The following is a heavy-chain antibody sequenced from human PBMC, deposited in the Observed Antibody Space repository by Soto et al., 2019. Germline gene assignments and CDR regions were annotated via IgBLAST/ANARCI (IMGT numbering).Heavy chain of an antibody. V-gene: IGHV3-33*01. CDR2: IWYDGSQR. CDR3: PRIDDYGDYVTDY. J-gene: IGHJ4*02. CDR1: GFTFNTHG. D-gene: IGHD4-17*01. Sequence: GGSLRLSCAASGFTFNTHGMHWVRQAPGKGLEWVAVIWYDGSQRYYADFVRGRFTISRDNSQNTLYLQMTSLRAEDTAVYYCPRIDDYGDYVTDYWGQGALVTVSS.